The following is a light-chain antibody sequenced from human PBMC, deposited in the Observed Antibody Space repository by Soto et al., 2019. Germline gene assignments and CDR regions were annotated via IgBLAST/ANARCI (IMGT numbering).Light chain of an antibody. V-gene: IGKV1-39*01. Sequence: DIQMTQSPSSLSASIGDRVTITCLASQSISSYLKWYQQKPGKAPMLLIYGATNLQSGVPSRFSGSGSRTDFTLTISSLQPEDFATYFCQQSFSVRSWTFGQGTKVDIK. CDR2: GAT. CDR3: QQSFSVRSWT. J-gene: IGKJ1*01. CDR1: QSISSY.